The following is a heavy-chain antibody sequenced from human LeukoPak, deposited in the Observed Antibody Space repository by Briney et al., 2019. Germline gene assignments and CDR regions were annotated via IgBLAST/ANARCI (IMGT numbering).Heavy chain of an antibody. CDR1: GGSISSGDYY. CDR2: IYYSGST. D-gene: IGHD2-21*01. J-gene: IGHJ5*02. V-gene: IGHV4-30-4*08. Sequence: SETLSLTCTVSGGSISSGDYYWSWIRQPPGKGLEWIGYIYYSGSTYYNPSLKSRVSISVDTSKNHFSLKLNSVTAADTAVYYCARTVVLIAISINWFDPWGQGTLVTVSS. CDR3: ARTVVLIAISINWFDP.